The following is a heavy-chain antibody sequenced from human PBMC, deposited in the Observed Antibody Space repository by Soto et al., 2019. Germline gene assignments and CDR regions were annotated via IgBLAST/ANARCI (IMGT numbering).Heavy chain of an antibody. CDR3: ARADCSSTSCYWFDP. V-gene: IGHV4-30-2*01. Sequence: PSETLSLTCAVSGGSISSGGYSWSWIRQPPGKGLEWIGYIYHSGSTYYNPSLKSRVTISVDRSKNQFSLKLSSVTAADTAVYYCARADCSSTSCYWFDPRGQGTLVTVSS. CDR1: GGSISSGGYS. D-gene: IGHD2-2*01. J-gene: IGHJ5*02. CDR2: IYHSGST.